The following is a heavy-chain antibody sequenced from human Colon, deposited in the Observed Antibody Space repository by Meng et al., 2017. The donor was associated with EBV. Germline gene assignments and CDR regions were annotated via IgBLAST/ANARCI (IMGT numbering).Heavy chain of an antibody. V-gene: IGHV4-4*02. D-gene: IGHD3-22*01. Sequence: QLEGSGPGLGKPSENLSLTCAVSGGAIRRSDWWSWVRQHPWKGLEWIGETSHSGSTNYSPSLKSRVTISLDKSKNQLSLKLNSVTAADTAVYYCASSDYYRSDYWGQGTLVTVSS. J-gene: IGHJ4*02. CDR1: GGAIRRSDW. CDR3: ASSDYYRSDY. CDR2: TSHSGST.